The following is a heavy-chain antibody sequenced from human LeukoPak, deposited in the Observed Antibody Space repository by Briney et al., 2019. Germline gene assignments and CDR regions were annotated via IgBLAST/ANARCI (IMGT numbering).Heavy chain of an antibody. V-gene: IGHV3-21*01. CDR2: ISSGSDYI. CDR3: ARRYYYDSSGYLAFDI. D-gene: IGHD3-22*01. J-gene: IGHJ3*02. CDR1: GFTFSTYG. Sequence: GGSLRLSCAASGFTFSTYGINWVRRAPGKGLEWVSSISSGSDYIYYADPVRGRFTISRDNAKNPLYLQMNSLRAEDTAVYYCARRYYYDSSGYLAFDIWGQGTMVTVSS.